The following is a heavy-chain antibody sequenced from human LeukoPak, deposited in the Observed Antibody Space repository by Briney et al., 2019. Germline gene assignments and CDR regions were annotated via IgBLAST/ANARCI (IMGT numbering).Heavy chain of an antibody. D-gene: IGHD2-2*01. J-gene: IGHJ3*02. V-gene: IGHV1-69*04. CDR1: GYTFTSYG. CDR3: ARPICSSTSCTHAFDI. Sequence: SVTVSCKASGYTFTSYGISWVRQAPGQGLEWMGRIIPILGIANYAQKFQGRVTITADKSTSTAYMELSSLRSEDTAVYYCARPICSSTSCTHAFDIWGQGTMVTVSS. CDR2: IIPILGIA.